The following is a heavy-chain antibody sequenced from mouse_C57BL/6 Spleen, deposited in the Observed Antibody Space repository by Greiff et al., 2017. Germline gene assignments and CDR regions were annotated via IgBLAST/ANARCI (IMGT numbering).Heavy chain of an antibody. J-gene: IGHJ3*01. CDR1: GYSITSGYY. CDR2: ISYDGSN. Sequence: VQLKESGPGLVKPSQSLSLTCSVTGYSITSGYYWNWIRQFPGNKLEWMGYISYDGSNNYNPSLKNRISITRDTSKNQFFLKLNSVTTEDTATYYCARDLYPEEGFAYWGQGTLVTVSA. V-gene: IGHV3-6*01. D-gene: IGHD1-1*01. CDR3: ARDLYPEEGFAY.